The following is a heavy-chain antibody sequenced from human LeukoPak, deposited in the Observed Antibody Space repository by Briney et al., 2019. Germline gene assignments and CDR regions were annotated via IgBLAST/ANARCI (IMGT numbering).Heavy chain of an antibody. CDR2: INPNSGGT. Sequence: ASVKVSCKASGYTFTSYYMHWVRQAPGQGLEWMGWINPNSGGTNYAQKFQGRVTMTRDTSISTAYMELSRLRSDDTAVYYCARGPSYSSTLDCWGQGTLVTVSS. D-gene: IGHD6-13*01. CDR1: GYTFTSYY. V-gene: IGHV1-2*02. J-gene: IGHJ4*02. CDR3: ARGPSYSSTLDC.